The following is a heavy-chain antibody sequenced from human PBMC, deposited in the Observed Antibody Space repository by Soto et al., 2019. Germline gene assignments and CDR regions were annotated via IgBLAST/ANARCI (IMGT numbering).Heavy chain of an antibody. CDR1: GGSISSGNYY. J-gene: IGHJ3*02. Sequence: SETLSLTCTVSGGSISSGNYYWSWIRQPPGKGLEWIGYLDYTGTTFYDPSLERRVTMSVDTSKNQFSLRLSSVTAADTAVYYCAREVIATADSDAFDIWGHGTMVTVSS. CDR3: AREVIATADSDAFDI. CDR2: LDYTGTT. V-gene: IGHV4-30-4*01. D-gene: IGHD6-13*01.